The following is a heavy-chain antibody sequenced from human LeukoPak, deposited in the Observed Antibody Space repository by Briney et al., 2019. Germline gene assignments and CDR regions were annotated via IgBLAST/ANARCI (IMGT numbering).Heavy chain of an antibody. CDR2: IIPILGIA. D-gene: IGHD3-22*01. CDR3: AAHYYYDSSGYYYPGPFDY. Sequence: ASVKVSCKASGGTFSSYAISWVRQAPGQGLEWMGRIIPILGIANYAQKFQGRVTITADKSTSTAYMELSSLRSEDTAVYYCAAHYYYDSSGYYYPGPFDYWGQGTLVTVSS. CDR1: GGTFSSYA. J-gene: IGHJ4*02. V-gene: IGHV1-69*04.